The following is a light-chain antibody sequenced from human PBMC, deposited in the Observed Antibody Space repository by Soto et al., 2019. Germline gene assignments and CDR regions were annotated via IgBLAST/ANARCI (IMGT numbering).Light chain of an antibody. CDR2: GNT. J-gene: IGLJ3*02. Sequence: QSVLTQPPSVSGAPGQRVTISCTGSSSNIGSGYDVHWYQQLPGTAPKLLIYGNTNRPSGVPDRFSGSKSGTSASLAITGLQAEDEADYYCRSYDSSLGDGVFGGGTKVTVL. V-gene: IGLV1-40*01. CDR3: RSYDSSLGDGV. CDR1: SSNIGSGYD.